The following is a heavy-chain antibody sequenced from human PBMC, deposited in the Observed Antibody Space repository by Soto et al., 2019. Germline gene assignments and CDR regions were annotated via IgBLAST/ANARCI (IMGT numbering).Heavy chain of an antibody. J-gene: IGHJ6*03. Sequence: EVQLLESGGGLVQPGGSLRLSCAASGFTFSSYAMSWVRQAPGKGLEWVSAISGSGGSTYYADSVKGRFTISRDNSKNTLYLKMNSLRAEDTAVYYCAKRGDIVVVPAAINYYYYMDVWGKGTTVTVSS. CDR3: AKRGDIVVVPAAINYYYYMDV. V-gene: IGHV3-23*01. D-gene: IGHD2-2*01. CDR1: GFTFSSYA. CDR2: ISGSGGST.